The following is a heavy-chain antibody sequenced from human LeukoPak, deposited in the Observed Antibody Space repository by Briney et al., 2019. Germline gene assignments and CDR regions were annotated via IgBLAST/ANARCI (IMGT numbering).Heavy chain of an antibody. CDR3: VRGREVRGRSMDV. CDR1: GFTFSSHW. D-gene: IGHD3-10*01. V-gene: IGHV3-74*03. J-gene: IGHJ6*04. CDR2: LRSSGNDT. Sequence: GGSLSLSCAVSGFTFSSHWMSWVRQAPGKGLVWVSRLRSSGNDTTYAVSVKGRFTISRDNAKNTLFLQMNSLRIEDTAVYYCVRGREVRGRSMDVWGKGTTVIVSP.